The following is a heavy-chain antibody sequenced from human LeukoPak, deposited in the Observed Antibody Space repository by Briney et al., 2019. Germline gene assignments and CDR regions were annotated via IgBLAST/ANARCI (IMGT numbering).Heavy chain of an antibody. CDR2: ISSSSSYI. Sequence: GGSLRLSCEVFGFTFSSYTMVWVRQTPGKGLERVSSISSSSSYIYYADSVKGRFTISRDNAKNSLYLQMNSLRAEDTAVYYCARGAGWYYFDYWGQGTLVTVSS. V-gene: IGHV3-21*01. D-gene: IGHD2-15*01. J-gene: IGHJ4*02. CDR3: ARGAGWYYFDY. CDR1: GFTFSSYT.